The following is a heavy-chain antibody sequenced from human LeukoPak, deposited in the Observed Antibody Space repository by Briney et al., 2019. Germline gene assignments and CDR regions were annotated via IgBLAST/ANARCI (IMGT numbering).Heavy chain of an antibody. V-gene: IGHV3-23*01. CDR1: GFTFSSYA. D-gene: IGHD4-23*01. CDR3: AKDQYGGNPQYYFDY. CDR2: ISGSGGNT. J-gene: IGHJ4*02. Sequence: GGSLRPSCAASGFTFSSYAMSWVRQAPGKGLDWVSAISGSGGNTYYADSVKGRFTISRDNSKNTLYLQMSSLRAEDTAVYYCAKDQYGGNPQYYFDYWGQGTLVTVSS.